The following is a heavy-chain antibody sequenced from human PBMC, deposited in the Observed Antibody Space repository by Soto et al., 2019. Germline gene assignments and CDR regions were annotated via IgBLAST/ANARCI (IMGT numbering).Heavy chain of an antibody. CDR3: ANSAFMELYFDY. J-gene: IGHJ4*02. CDR2: ISGSGGST. Sequence: GGSLRLSCAASGFTFSSYAMSWVRQAPGKGLEWVSAISGSGGSTYYADSVKGRFTTSRDNSKNTLYLQMNSLRAEDTAVYYCANSAFMELYFDYWGQGTLVTVSS. V-gene: IGHV3-23*01. CDR1: GFTFSSYA. D-gene: IGHD1-26*01.